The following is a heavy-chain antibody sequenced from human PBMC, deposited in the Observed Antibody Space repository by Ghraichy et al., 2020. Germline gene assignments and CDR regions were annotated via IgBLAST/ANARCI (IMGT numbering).Heavy chain of an antibody. CDR1: GDTVSSNSAA. J-gene: IGHJ4*02. Sequence: SQTLSLTCAISGDTVSSNSAAWNWIRQSPSRGLEWLGRTYYRTKWYTDYAVSVKSRITINPDTSKNQFSLQLDSVTPEDTAVYYCARVVITRVRGVKSKHPVDDWGQGTMVTVSS. CDR2: TYYRTKWYT. V-gene: IGHV6-1*01. CDR3: ARVVITRVRGVKSKHPVDD. D-gene: IGHD3-10*01.